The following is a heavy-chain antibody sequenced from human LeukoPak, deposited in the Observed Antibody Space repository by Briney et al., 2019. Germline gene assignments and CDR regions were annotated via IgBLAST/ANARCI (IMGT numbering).Heavy chain of an antibody. CDR1: GFTFSSYS. V-gene: IGHV3-21*01. D-gene: IGHD3-22*01. J-gene: IGHJ3*02. CDR2: ISSSSSYI. Sequence: GGSLRLSCAASGFTFSSYSMNWVRQAPGKGLEWVSSISSSSSYIYYADSVKGRFTISRDNAKNSLYLQMNSLRAEDTAVYYCASEDDSSGYDAFDIWGQGTMVTVSA. CDR3: ASEDDSSGYDAFDI.